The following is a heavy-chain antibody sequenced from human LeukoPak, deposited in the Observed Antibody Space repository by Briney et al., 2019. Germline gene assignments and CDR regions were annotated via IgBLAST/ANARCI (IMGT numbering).Heavy chain of an antibody. J-gene: IGHJ4*02. D-gene: IGHD3-22*01. CDR3: ATGRYYYDSSGYYFGPRFDY. Sequence: GGTLRLSCAASGFTFSSYGMAWVRQAPGKGLEWVSSISGSGGDTYYADSVKGHFTISRDNSKNSLYLQMNSLRAEDTAVYYCATGRYYYDSSGYYFGPRFDYWGQGTLVTVSS. CDR1: GFTFSSYG. CDR2: ISGSGGDT. V-gene: IGHV3-23*01.